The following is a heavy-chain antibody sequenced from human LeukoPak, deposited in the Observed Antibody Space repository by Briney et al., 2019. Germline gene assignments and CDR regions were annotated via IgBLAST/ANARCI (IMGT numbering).Heavy chain of an antibody. Sequence: GRSLRLSCEASRFSFSTYPMGWVRRAPGKGLEWVSGISASGDVTFHADPLKGRFTISRDNSKNTLYLQMDSLRAEDTAKYYCAKSLLTTASGTGRAFDIWGQGTMVTVSA. CDR3: AKSLLTTASGTGRAFDI. CDR2: ISASGDVT. CDR1: RFSFSTYP. J-gene: IGHJ3*02. D-gene: IGHD1-26*01. V-gene: IGHV3-23*01.